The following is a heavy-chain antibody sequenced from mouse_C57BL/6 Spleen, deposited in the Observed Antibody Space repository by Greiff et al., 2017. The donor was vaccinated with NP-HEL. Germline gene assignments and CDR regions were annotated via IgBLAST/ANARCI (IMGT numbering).Heavy chain of an antibody. CDR2: IDPSDSYT. J-gene: IGHJ3*01. CDR1: GYTFTSYW. V-gene: IGHV1-50*01. Sequence: QVQLQQPGAELVKPGASVKLSCKASGYTFTSYWMQWVKQRPGQGLEWIGEIDPSDSYTNYNQKFKGKATLTVDTSSSTSYMQLSSLTSEDSSVYYCARGWIDGNYVGFAYWGQGTLVTVSA. CDR3: ARGWIDGNYVGFAY. D-gene: IGHD2-1*01.